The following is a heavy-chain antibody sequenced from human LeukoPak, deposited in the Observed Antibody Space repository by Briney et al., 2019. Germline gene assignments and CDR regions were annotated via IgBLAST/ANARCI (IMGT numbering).Heavy chain of an antibody. Sequence: GGSLRLSCAASGFLFFNYGMNWVRQAPGKGLEWVSVVTGNGAETKYADSVKGRFTVFRGNSKNMLYLQMDRLRADDTAVYYCAKRDGPYFFDYWGQGTPVTVSS. CDR1: GFLFFNYG. CDR3: AKRDGPYFFDY. V-gene: IGHV3-23*01. J-gene: IGHJ4*02. CDR2: VTGNGAET.